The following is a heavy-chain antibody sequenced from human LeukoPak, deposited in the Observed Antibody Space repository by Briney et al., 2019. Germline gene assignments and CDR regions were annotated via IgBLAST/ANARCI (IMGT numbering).Heavy chain of an antibody. V-gene: IGHV3-7*01. CDR1: GFTFSSYW. D-gene: IGHD4-17*01. CDR2: IKQDGSEI. J-gene: IGHJ4*02. CDR3: AVHYGHY. Sequence: PGGSLRLSCAASGFTFSSYWMTWVRQAPGKGLEWVANIKQDGSEIYYVDSVKGRFTISRDNAKNSLYLHMNSLRAEDTALYYCAVHYGHYWAQGPLVPVSS.